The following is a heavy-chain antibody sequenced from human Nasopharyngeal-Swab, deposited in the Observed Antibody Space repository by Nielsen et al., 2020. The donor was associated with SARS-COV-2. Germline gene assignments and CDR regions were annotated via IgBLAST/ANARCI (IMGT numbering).Heavy chain of an antibody. CDR2: IYYSGST. V-gene: IGHV4-61*08. D-gene: IGHD3-3*01. CDR3: ATGEWLSLDY. Sequence: SETLSLTCTVSGGSISSGGYYWSWIRQHPGKGLEWIGYIYYSGSTNYNPSLKSRVTISVDTSKNQFSLKLSSVTAADTAVYYCATGEWLSLDYWGQGTLVTVSS. J-gene: IGHJ4*02. CDR1: GGSISSGGYY.